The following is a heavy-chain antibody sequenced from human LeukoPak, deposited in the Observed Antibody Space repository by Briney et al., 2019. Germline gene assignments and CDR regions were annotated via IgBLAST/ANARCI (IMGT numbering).Heavy chain of an antibody. V-gene: IGHV4-39*01. CDR1: GDSISSGNYY. J-gene: IGHJ4*02. Sequence: KPSETLSLTCTLSGDSISSGNYYWDWIRQPPGKGLEWIGTIFFTGNTYYNPSLKNRVTISVDTSKNQFSLKLSSVTAADTAVYYCARRIPGFFFDYWGQGTLVTVSS. CDR3: ARRIPGFFFDY. D-gene: IGHD2-21*01. CDR2: IFFTGNT.